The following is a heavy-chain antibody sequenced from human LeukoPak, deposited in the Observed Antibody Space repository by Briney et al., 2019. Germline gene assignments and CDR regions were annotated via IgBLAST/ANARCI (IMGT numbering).Heavy chain of an antibody. V-gene: IGHV4-59*01. D-gene: IGHD3-22*01. CDR2: IYYSGST. CDR1: GGSISSYY. CDR3: ARGAPAYYYDSSGPLNDY. J-gene: IGHJ4*02. Sequence: SETLSVTCTVSGGSISSYYWSWIRQPPGKGLEWVGYIYYSGSTNYNPSPKSRVTISVATSKNQFSLKLSSVTAADTAVYYCARGAPAYYYDSSGPLNDYWGQGTLVTVSS.